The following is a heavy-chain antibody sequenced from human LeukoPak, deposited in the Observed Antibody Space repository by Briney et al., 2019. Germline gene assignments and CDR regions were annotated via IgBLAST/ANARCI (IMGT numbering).Heavy chain of an antibody. CDR3: ARDVGARAPNV. V-gene: IGHV4-4*02. Sequence: GSLRLSCAASGFTFSSYEMNWVRQPPGKGLEWIGEIHHSGGTNYNASLKSRVTMSVDKTKNQLSLKLASVTAADTAVYYCARDVGARAPNVWGKGTTVTVSS. J-gene: IGHJ6*04. CDR1: GFTFSSYEM. CDR2: IHHSGGT.